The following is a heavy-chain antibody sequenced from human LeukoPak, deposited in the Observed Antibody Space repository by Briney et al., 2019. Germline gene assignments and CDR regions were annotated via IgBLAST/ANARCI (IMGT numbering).Heavy chain of an antibody. CDR1: GGSFSGYY. Sequence: PETLSPTRAVYGGSFSGYYWSWICQPPGKGLEWIGEINHSGSTNYNPSLKSRVTISVLTSKNQFSLKLSSVTAADTAVYYCARGRGYSNGTPDNWFDPWGQGTLVTVSS. CDR3: ARGRGYSNGTPDNWFDP. CDR2: INHSGST. V-gene: IGHV4-34*01. D-gene: IGHD4-11*01. J-gene: IGHJ5*02.